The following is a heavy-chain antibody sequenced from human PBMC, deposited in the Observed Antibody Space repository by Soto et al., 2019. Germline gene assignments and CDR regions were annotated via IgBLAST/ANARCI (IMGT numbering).Heavy chain of an antibody. Sequence: ASVKVSCKASGYTFTSYGISWVRQAPGQGLEWMGWISAYNGSTNYAQKLQGRVTMTTDTSTSTAYMELRSLRSDDTAVYYCARDDYYDSSGSNRFDYWGQGTLVTVSS. CDR1: GYTFTSYG. D-gene: IGHD3-22*01. V-gene: IGHV1-18*01. CDR2: ISAYNGST. CDR3: ARDDYYDSSGSNRFDY. J-gene: IGHJ4*02.